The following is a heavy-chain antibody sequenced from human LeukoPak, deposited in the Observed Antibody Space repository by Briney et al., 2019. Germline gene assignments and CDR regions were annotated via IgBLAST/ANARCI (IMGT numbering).Heavy chain of an antibody. D-gene: IGHD3-9*01. Sequence: GRSLRLSCAASGFTFSSYAMHWVRQAPGKGLEWVAVISYDGSNKYYADSVKGRFTISRDNSKNTLYLQMNSLRAEDTAVYYCARGLRYFDLVDYWGQGTLVTVSS. CDR3: ARGLRYFDLVDY. CDR2: ISYDGSNK. CDR1: GFTFSSYA. V-gene: IGHV3-30-3*01. J-gene: IGHJ4*02.